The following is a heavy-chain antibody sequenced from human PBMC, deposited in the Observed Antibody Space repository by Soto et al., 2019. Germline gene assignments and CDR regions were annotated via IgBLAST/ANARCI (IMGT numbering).Heavy chain of an antibody. V-gene: IGHV1-69*06. CDR1: GGTFSSYA. CDR2: IIPIFGTA. Sequence: QVQLVQSGAEVKKPGSSVKVSCKASGGTFSSYAISWVRQAPGQGLEWMGGIIPIFGTANYAQKFQGRVSISGDKSTITACIELTSLRSEDRAVYYCAIGYCSGGSCSNAYWGHGTLVTVSS. D-gene: IGHD2-15*01. CDR3: AIGYCSGGSCSNAY. J-gene: IGHJ4*01.